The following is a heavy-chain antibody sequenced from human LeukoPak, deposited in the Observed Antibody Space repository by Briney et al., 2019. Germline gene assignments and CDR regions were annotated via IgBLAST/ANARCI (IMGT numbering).Heavy chain of an antibody. J-gene: IGHJ3*02. CDR2: INHSGST. Sequence: SQTLSLTCTVSGGSISSGSYYWSWIRQPPGKGLEWIGEINHSGSTNYNPSLKSRVTISVDTSKNQFSLKLSSVTAADTAVYYCARHVYKWELPRRNAFDIWGQGTMVTVSS. D-gene: IGHD1-26*01. CDR3: ARHVYKWELPRRNAFDI. CDR1: GGSISSGSYY. V-gene: IGHV4-39*01.